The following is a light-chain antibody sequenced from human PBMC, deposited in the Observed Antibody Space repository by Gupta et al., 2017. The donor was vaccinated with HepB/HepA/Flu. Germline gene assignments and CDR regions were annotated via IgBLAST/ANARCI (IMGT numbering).Light chain of an antibody. CDR1: QSISSW. V-gene: IGKV1-5*03. Sequence: DIQMTQSPSTLSASVGDRVTITCRASQSISSWLAWYQQKPGKAPKLLIYKASSLESGVPSRFSRRGSGTEFTLTISSLHPDDFATYYFLQEKGYPFTFGPGAKAEIK. J-gene: IGKJ4*02. CDR2: KAS. CDR3: LQEKGYPFT.